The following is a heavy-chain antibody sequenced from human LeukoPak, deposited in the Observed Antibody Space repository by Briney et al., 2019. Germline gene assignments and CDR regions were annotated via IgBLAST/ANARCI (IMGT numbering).Heavy chain of an antibody. Sequence: SETLSLTCTVSGGSLSSSNYYWGWVRQPPGKGLEWIGSIYYSGSTYYNPSLKSRVTISVDTSKNQFSLKLSSVTAADTAVYYCARVGGGSYPEYYFDYWGQGTLVTVSS. D-gene: IGHD1-26*01. J-gene: IGHJ4*02. CDR1: GGSLSSSNYY. CDR3: ARVGGGSYPEYYFDY. CDR2: IYYSGST. V-gene: IGHV4-39*01.